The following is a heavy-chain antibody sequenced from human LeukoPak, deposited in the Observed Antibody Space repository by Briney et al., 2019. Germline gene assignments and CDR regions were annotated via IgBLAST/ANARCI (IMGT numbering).Heavy chain of an antibody. CDR2: IYPGDSDT. D-gene: IGHD6-19*01. CDR3: ARQGRVVGVAGGGDY. V-gene: IGHV5-51*01. Sequence: GESLNISCKGSGYSFTSYWIGWVRQMPGKGLEWMGIIYPGDSDTRYSPSFQGQVTISADKSISTAYLQWSSLKASDTAMYYCARQGRVVGVAGGGDYWGQGTLVTVSS. CDR1: GYSFTSYW. J-gene: IGHJ4*02.